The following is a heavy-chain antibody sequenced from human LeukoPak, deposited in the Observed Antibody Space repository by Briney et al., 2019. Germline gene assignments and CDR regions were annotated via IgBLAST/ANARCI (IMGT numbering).Heavy chain of an antibody. Sequence: GASVKVSCKASGYTFTSYYMHWVRQAPGQGLEWMGIINPSGGSTSYAQKFQGGVTMTRDTSTSTVYMELSSLRSEDTAVYYCAREPSGSRRAVYYYYYYYMDVWGKGTTVTVSS. D-gene: IGHD1-26*01. CDR3: AREPSGSRRAVYYYYYYYMDV. CDR1: GYTFTSYY. J-gene: IGHJ6*03. V-gene: IGHV1-46*01. CDR2: INPSGGST.